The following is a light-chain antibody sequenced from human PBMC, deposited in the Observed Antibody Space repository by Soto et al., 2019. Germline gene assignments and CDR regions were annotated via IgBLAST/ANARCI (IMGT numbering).Light chain of an antibody. CDR2: STN. V-gene: IGLV8-61*01. J-gene: IGLJ1*01. CDR3: LLYMGNGIYL. CDR1: SAPLSTTYY. Sequence: VVTQEPAVSVSPGGTVTLTCGLRSAPLSTTYYPAWCQQAPGQPPRTLIYSTNTRSSGVPDRFSGSIRGNKAALTITGAQADDEAYYYCLLYMGNGIYLFGPGTKVTVL.